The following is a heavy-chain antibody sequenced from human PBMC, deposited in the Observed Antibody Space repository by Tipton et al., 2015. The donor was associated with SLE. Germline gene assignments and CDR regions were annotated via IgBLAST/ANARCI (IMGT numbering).Heavy chain of an antibody. CDR2: IFHSGTT. V-gene: IGHV4-59*01. Sequence: TLSLTCTVSGDSMNSYYWSWVRQPPGKGLEWVGHIFHSGTTDYNPSLMSRVTISVDKSRGLFSLNLRSLTAADTAVYFCARGSSMVLGPLRWFDPWGPGNLVTVSS. CDR3: ARGSSMVLGPLRWFDP. CDR1: GDSMNSYY. J-gene: IGHJ5*02. D-gene: IGHD3-10*01.